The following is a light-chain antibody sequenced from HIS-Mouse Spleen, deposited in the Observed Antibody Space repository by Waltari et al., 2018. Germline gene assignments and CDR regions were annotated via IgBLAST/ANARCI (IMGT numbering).Light chain of an antibody. CDR1: SSDVGGYNY. CDR3: SSYAGSNNYV. J-gene: IGLJ1*01. CDR2: EVS. Sequence: QSALTQPPSASGSPGQSVTISCTGTSSDVGGYNYVPWYQQHPGKAPKLMIYEVSKRPSGVPDRFSGSQSGTTASLTVSGLQAEDEADYYCSSYAGSNNYVFGTGTKVTVL. V-gene: IGLV2-8*01.